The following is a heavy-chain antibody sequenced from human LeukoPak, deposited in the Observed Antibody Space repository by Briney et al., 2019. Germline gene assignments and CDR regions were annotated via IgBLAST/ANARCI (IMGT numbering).Heavy chain of an antibody. D-gene: IGHD5-18*01. CDR1: GFTFGNPW. Sequence: GGSLRLSCAASGFTFGNPWMSWVRQAPGKGLEWVGLIKSTTDSGTTDCAAPVKGRFTISRDDSKNTVYLQMSSLKTEDTAVYYCTSGLHLWFWGQGTLVTVSS. V-gene: IGHV3-15*01. CDR3: TSGLHLWF. CDR2: IKSTTDSGTT. J-gene: IGHJ4*02.